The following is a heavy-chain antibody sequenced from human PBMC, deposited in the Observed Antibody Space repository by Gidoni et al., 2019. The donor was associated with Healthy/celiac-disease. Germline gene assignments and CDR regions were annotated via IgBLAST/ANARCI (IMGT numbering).Heavy chain of an antibody. D-gene: IGHD2-2*02. V-gene: IGHV1-69*06. CDR3: ARDRGCSSTSCYMYFRRWYFDL. J-gene: IGHJ2*01. Sequence: QVQLVQSGAEVKKPGSSVKVSCKASGGTFSSYAISWVRQAPGQGLEWMGGIIPIFGTANYAQKFQGRVTITADKSTSTAYMELSSLRSEDTAVYYCARDRGCSSTSCYMYFRRWYFDLWGRGTLVTVSS. CDR2: IIPIFGTA. CDR1: GGTFSSYA.